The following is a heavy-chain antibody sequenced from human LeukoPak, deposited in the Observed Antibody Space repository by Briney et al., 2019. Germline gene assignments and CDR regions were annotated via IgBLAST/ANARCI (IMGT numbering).Heavy chain of an antibody. CDR2: IYYSGST. J-gene: IGHJ5*02. V-gene: IGHV4-39*07. Sequence: SETLSLTCTDSGGSISSSSYYWGWIRQPPGKGLEWIGSIYYSGSTYYNPSLKSRVTISVDTSKNQFSLKLSSVTAADTAVYYCARETAEQLVPYNWFDPWGQGTLVTVSS. CDR3: ARETAEQLVPYNWFDP. D-gene: IGHD6-13*01. CDR1: GGSISSSSYY.